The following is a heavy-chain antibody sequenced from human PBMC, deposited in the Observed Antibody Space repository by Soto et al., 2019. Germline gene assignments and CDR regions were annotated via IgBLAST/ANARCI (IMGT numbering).Heavy chain of an antibody. CDR3: ARGGYFDSSNYLAY. V-gene: IGHV1-3*01. CDR1: GYTFTSYG. CDR2: INPGNGNA. Sequence: ASVKVSCKASGYTFTSYGINWVRQAPGRGLEWMGWINPGNGNAKYSQQFQGRVIIDRDTSASTAYMELSSLRPEDTAVYYCARGGYFDSSNYLAYWGLGTLVTVSS. D-gene: IGHD3-22*01. J-gene: IGHJ4*02.